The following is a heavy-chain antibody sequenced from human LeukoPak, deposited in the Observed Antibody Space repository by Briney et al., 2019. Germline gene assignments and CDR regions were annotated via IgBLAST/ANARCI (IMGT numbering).Heavy chain of an antibody. D-gene: IGHD3-22*01. V-gene: IGHV4-30-2*01. J-gene: IGHJ4*02. CDR1: GGSISSGGYS. Sequence: SETLSLTCAVSGGSISSGGYSWSWIRQPPGKGLEWIGYIYHSGSTYYNPSLKSRVTISVDRSKNQFPLKLSSVTAADTAVYYCARVYQRGYHEDYFDYWGQGTLVTVSS. CDR2: IYHSGST. CDR3: ARVYQRGYHEDYFDY.